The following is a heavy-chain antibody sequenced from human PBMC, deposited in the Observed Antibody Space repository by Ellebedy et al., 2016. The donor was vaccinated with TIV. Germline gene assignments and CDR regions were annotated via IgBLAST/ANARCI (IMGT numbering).Heavy chain of an antibody. CDR1: GFTFSIFA. J-gene: IGHJ4*02. D-gene: IGHD3-16*01. Sequence: PGGSLRPSCPASGFTFSIFAMSWVPHRPGKGLRWIPAISSTSGHIYYADSGEGRFTISRDNSKNTMYLQMNSLRAEDTAVYYCARRGVRGDYGAPGDFWGQGILVTVAS. V-gene: IGHV3-23*01. CDR2: ISSTSGHI. CDR3: ARRGVRGDYGAPGDF.